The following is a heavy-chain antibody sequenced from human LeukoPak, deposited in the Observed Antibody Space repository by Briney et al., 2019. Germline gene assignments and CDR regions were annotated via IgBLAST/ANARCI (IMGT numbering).Heavy chain of an antibody. CDR2: IRQDGSQK. V-gene: IGHV3-7*01. CDR3: AREARISIFGVVFDP. J-gene: IGHJ5*02. D-gene: IGHD3-3*01. Sequence: GGSLRLSCAASGVTFSSSWMSWVRQAPGKGPEWVANIRQDGSQKYYVDSVKGRFTISRDNAKNSMYLQMYSLRAEDTAVYYCAREARISIFGVVFDPWGQGTLVTVSS. CDR1: GVTFSSSW.